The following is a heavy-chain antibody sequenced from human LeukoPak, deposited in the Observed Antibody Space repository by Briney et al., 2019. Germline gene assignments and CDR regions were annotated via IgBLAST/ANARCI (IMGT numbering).Heavy chain of an antibody. J-gene: IGHJ3*02. CDR3: ARDTPQVAAFDI. CDR1: GYTFTSYG. D-gene: IGHD2-15*01. Sequence: ASVKVSCKASGYTFTSYGISWVRQAPGQGLEWMGWISAYNGNTNYAQKLQGRVTMTTDTSTSTAYMELSSLRSEDTAVYYCARDTPQVAAFDIWGQGTMVTVSS. CDR2: ISAYNGNT. V-gene: IGHV1-18*01.